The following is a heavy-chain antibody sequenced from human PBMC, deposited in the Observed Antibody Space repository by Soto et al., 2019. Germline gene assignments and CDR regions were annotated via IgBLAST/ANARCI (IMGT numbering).Heavy chain of an antibody. Sequence: GGSLRLSCTGSGFTFSNYGMHWVRQAPGKGLEWVAIISHDGSNKYYAASVKDRFTISRDNSRNTLYLQMNSLGAEDTAVYYCAKGGGDQRYCDYWGQGTLVTVSS. D-gene: IGHD3-16*01. CDR3: AKGGGDQRYCDY. CDR2: ISHDGSNK. J-gene: IGHJ4*02. CDR1: GFTFSNYG. V-gene: IGHV3-30*18.